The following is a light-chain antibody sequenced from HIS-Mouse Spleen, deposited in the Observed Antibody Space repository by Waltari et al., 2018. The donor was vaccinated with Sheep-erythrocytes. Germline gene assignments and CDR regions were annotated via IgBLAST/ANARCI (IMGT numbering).Light chain of an antibody. CDR3: CSYAGSYNHV. CDR1: SSDLGGYNY. J-gene: IGLJ1*01. Sequence: QSALTQPRSVSGSPGQSVTISCTGTSSDLGGYNYVSWYQQHPGKAPKLMIYDVSKRPSGVPDRFSGSKSGNTASLTISGLQAEDEADYYCCSYAGSYNHVFATGTKVTVL. CDR2: DVS. V-gene: IGLV2-11*01.